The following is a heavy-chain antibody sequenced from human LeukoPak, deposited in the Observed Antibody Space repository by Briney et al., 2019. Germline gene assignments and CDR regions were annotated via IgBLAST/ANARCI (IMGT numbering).Heavy chain of an antibody. V-gene: IGHV1-69*04. J-gene: IGHJ4*02. Sequence: SVKVSCKASGGTFSSYAISWVRQAPGQGLEWMGRIIPILGIANYAQKFQGRVTITADKSTSTAYKELSSLRSEDTAVYYCARDYDFWSGYYKASFTYWGQGTLVTVSS. CDR3: ARDYDFWSGYYKASFTY. CDR1: GGTFSSYA. CDR2: IIPILGIA. D-gene: IGHD3-3*01.